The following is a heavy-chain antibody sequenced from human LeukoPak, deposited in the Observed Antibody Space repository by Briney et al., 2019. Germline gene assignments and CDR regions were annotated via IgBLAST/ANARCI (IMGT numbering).Heavy chain of an antibody. D-gene: IGHD6-13*01. J-gene: IGHJ4*02. CDR1: GFTFSDHY. CDR2: RRNKANSYTT. V-gene: IGHV3-72*01. Sequence: GGSLRLSCAASGFTFSDHYMDWVRQAPGKGLEWVGRRRNKANSYTTQYAASVKGRFTISRDDSKNSLYLQMNSLKTEDTAVYQCVRGIPSGPIIDYWGQEALGTVSS. CDR3: VRGIPSGPIIDY.